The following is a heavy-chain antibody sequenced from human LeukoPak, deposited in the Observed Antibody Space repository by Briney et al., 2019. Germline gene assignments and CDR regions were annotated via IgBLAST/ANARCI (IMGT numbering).Heavy chain of an antibody. Sequence: GASVKVSCKASAYTFTGYYMHWVRQAPGQGLEWMGWINPDSGGTNYAQRFQGRVTMTRDTSISTAYMEVSRLRSDDTAVYYCAREGSDWYGNFDYWGQGTLVTVSS. CDR1: AYTFTGYY. CDR2: INPDSGGT. V-gene: IGHV1-2*02. J-gene: IGHJ4*02. D-gene: IGHD6-19*01. CDR3: AREGSDWYGNFDY.